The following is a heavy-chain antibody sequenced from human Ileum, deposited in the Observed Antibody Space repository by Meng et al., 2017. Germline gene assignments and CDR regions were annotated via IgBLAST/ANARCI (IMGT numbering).Heavy chain of an antibody. CDR3: GRGRASFYFDF. CDR2: IPAGSGDT. D-gene: IGHD6-6*01. Sequence: QGQFVQSGAEVKKPGASVRISCKDSGSTFSNYAIYWVRQAPGQSLEWLGWIPAGSGDTKFSQTFQGRLTFDRDTSADTVYMELSSLTSGERAVYYCGRGRASFYFDFLGQGTLVTVSS. J-gene: IGHJ4*01. V-gene: IGHV1-3*01. CDR1: GSTFSNYA.